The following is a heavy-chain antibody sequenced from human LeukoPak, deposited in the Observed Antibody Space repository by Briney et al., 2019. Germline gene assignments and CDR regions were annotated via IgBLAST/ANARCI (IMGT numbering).Heavy chain of an antibody. D-gene: IGHD5-18*01. CDR3: ARGGYSYGYSDY. Sequence: KTGGSLRLSCAASGFTFSSYSMNWVRQAPGKGLEWVSSISSSRSYIYYADSVKGRFTTSRDNAKNSLYLQMNSLRAEDTAVYYCARGGYSYGYSDYWGQGTLVTVSS. J-gene: IGHJ4*02. CDR1: GFTFSSYS. V-gene: IGHV3-21*01. CDR2: ISSSRSYI.